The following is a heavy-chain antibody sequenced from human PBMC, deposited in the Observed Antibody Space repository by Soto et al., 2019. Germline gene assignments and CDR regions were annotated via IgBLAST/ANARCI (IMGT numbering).Heavy chain of an antibody. Sequence: GXSGKVSCQASVYTFTCYYMHWVRQDPGQGLEWMGWINPNSGGTNYAQKFQGRVTMTRDTSISTAYMELSRLRSDDTAVYYCAMVIRYCSSTSCQTGWFDPWGQGTLVTVSS. CDR3: AMVIRYCSSTSCQTGWFDP. V-gene: IGHV1-2*02. J-gene: IGHJ5*02. CDR1: VYTFTCYY. D-gene: IGHD2-2*01. CDR2: INPNSGGT.